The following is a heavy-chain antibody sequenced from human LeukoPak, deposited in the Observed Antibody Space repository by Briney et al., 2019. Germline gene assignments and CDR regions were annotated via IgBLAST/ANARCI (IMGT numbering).Heavy chain of an antibody. D-gene: IGHD3-10*01. J-gene: IGHJ6*03. V-gene: IGHV4-38-2*01. CDR1: GYSISSGYY. Sequence: SETLSLTCAVSGYSISSGYYWGWIRQPPGKGLEWIGSIYHSGSTYYNPSLKSRVTISVDTSKNQFSLKLSSVTAADTAVYYCARGCRTYYYGSGSYYYYYYYMDVWGKGTTVTVSS. CDR3: ARGCRTYYYGSGSYYYYYYYMDV. CDR2: IYHSGST.